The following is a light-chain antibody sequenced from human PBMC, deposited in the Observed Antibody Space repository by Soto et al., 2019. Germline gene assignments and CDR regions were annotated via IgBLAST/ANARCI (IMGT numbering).Light chain of an antibody. Sequence: EIVMTQSPATLSVSPGERATLSCRASQGVSSHLAWYQQKPGQAPRLLIYGASTRATGIPARFSGSGSGTEFTLTISSLQSEDFAVYYCQQYNNWPGTFGQGTKLEIK. J-gene: IGKJ2*01. V-gene: IGKV3-15*01. CDR1: QGVSSH. CDR3: QQYNNWPGT. CDR2: GAS.